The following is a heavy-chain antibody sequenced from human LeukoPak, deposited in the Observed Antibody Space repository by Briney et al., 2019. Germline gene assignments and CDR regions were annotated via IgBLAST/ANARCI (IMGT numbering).Heavy chain of an antibody. V-gene: IGHV3-30*18. CDR3: AKDVGSYGYGYWGIDY. J-gene: IGHJ4*02. D-gene: IGHD5-18*01. Sequence: GRSLRLSCAASGFTFSSYGMHWVRRAPGKGLEWVAVISYDGSNKYYADSVKGRFTISRDNSKNTLYLQMNSLRAEDTAVYYCAKDVGSYGYGYWGIDYWGQGTLVTVSS. CDR2: ISYDGSNK. CDR1: GFTFSSYG.